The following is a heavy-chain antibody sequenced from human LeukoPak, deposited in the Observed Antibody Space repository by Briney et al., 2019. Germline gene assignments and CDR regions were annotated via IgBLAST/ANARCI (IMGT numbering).Heavy chain of an antibody. CDR2: INHSGST. CDR3: ARGGIATADPYYFDY. J-gene: IGHJ4*02. CDR1: GASSSVSY. D-gene: IGHD6-13*01. V-gene: IGHV4-34*01. Sequence: SETLSLTCAVYGASSSVSYWSWIRQPPGKGLEWIGEINHSGSTNYNPSLKSRVTISVDTSKNQFSLKLSSVTAADTAVYYCARGGIATADPYYFDYWGQGTLVTVS.